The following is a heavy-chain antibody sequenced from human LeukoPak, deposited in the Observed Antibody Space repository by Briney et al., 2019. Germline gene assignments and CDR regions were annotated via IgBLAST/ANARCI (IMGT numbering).Heavy chain of an antibody. D-gene: IGHD6-13*01. J-gene: IGHJ6*02. V-gene: IGHV3-23*01. Sequence: GGSLRLSCAASGFTFSSYTMSWVRQAPGKGLEWVSAISGSGGSTYYADSVKGRFTISRDNSKNTLYLQMNSLRAEDTAVYYCAKGGPGIAAAGAYYYYYGMDVWGQGTTVTVSS. CDR2: ISGSGGST. CDR1: GFTFSSYT. CDR3: AKGGPGIAAAGAYYYYYGMDV.